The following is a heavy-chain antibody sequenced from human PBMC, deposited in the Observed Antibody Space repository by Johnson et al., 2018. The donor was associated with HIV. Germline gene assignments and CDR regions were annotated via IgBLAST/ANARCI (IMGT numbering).Heavy chain of an antibody. D-gene: IGHD3-16*01. J-gene: IGHJ3*02. CDR3: VRDAFDFRDATGRFGGAGFDI. CDR1: GFTFSDYY. V-gene: IGHV3-11*04. Sequence: GGGLVKPGGSLRLSCAASGFTFSDYYMSWIRQAPGKGLEWLSYISSSTNTIYYADSVKGRFTISRDNAKNSLSLQMNSLRAEDTAVYYCVRDAFDFRDATGRFGGAGFDIWGQGTMVTVSS. CDR2: ISSSTNTI.